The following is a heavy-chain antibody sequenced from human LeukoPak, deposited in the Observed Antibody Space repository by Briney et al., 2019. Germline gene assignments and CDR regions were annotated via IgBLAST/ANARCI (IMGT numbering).Heavy chain of an antibody. CDR3: AKDREFRSYGYYFDY. Sequence: GGSLRLSCAASAFTFDDYAMHWVRQAPGKGLEWVSGISWNSGSIGYADSVKGRFTISRDNAKNSLYLQMNSLRAEDTALYYCAKDREFRSYGYYFDYWGQGTLVTVSS. D-gene: IGHD5-18*01. CDR1: AFTFDDYA. J-gene: IGHJ4*02. V-gene: IGHV3-9*01. CDR2: ISWNSGSI.